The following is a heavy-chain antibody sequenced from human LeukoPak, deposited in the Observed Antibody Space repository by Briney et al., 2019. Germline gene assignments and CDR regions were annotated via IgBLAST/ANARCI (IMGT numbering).Heavy chain of an antibody. CDR2: IYYSGST. CDR1: GGSISSGDYY. Sequence: SETLSLTCTVSGGSISSGDYYWSWIRQPPGKGLEWIGYIYYSGSTYYNPSLKSRVTISVDTSKNQFPLKLSSVTAADTAVYYCARGAVGAVYYFDYWGQGTLVTVSS. D-gene: IGHD1-26*01. J-gene: IGHJ4*02. CDR3: ARGAVGAVYYFDY. V-gene: IGHV4-30-4*01.